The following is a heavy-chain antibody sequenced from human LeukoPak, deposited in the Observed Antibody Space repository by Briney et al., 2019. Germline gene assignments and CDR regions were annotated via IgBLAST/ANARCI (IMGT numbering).Heavy chain of an antibody. CDR1: GGSISSSSYY. V-gene: IGHV4-39*01. Sequence: SETLSLTCTVSGGSISSSSYYWGWIRQPPGKGLEWIGSIYYSGSTYYNPSLKSRVTISVDTSKNQFSLKLSSVTAADTAVYYCARHPSHLQSDYWGQGTLVTVSS. CDR2: IYYSGST. D-gene: IGHD5-24*01. J-gene: IGHJ4*02. CDR3: ARHPSHLQSDY.